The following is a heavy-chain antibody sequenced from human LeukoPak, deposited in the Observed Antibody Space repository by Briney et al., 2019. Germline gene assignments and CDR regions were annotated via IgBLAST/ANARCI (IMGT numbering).Heavy chain of an antibody. Sequence: SETLSLTCAVYGGSFSGYYWRWIRQPPGKGLEWIGEINHSGSTNYNPSLKSRVTISVDTSKNQFSLKLSSVTAAHTAVYYCARGATYSCSSPFDYWGQGTLVTVSS. V-gene: IGHV4-34*01. CDR3: ARGATYSCSSPFDY. CDR1: GGSFSGYY. D-gene: IGHD6-6*01. CDR2: INHSGST. J-gene: IGHJ4*02.